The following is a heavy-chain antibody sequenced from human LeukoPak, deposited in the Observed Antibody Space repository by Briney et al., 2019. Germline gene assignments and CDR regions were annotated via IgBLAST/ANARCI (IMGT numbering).Heavy chain of an antibody. J-gene: IGHJ4*02. Sequence: ASVKVSCKGSGYTFDRYGVSWVRQAPGQGLEWMGWISTYNGNTIYAQKIQGRVTMTTDTSTNTVYMELRSLRFDDTAVYYCARDLGHCRNIICSSSAYWGRGTLVTVSS. CDR1: GYTFDRYG. CDR2: ISTYNGNT. D-gene: IGHD2-2*01. V-gene: IGHV1-18*01. CDR3: ARDLGHCRNIICSSSAY.